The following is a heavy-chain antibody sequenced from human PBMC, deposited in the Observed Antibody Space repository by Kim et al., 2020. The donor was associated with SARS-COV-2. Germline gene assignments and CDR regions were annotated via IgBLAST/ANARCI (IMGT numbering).Heavy chain of an antibody. CDR1: GFTFSSYG. J-gene: IGHJ4*02. Sequence: GGSLRLSCAASGFTFSSYGMNWVRQAPGKGLEWISYISGAGTTMFYADSARGRFTISRDNAKNSLYLQMNSLRDEDTAVYYCAALPRSRATGTTSVDYWGQGTLVTVSS. V-gene: IGHV3-48*02. CDR3: AALPRSRATGTTSVDY. CDR2: ISGAGTTM. D-gene: IGHD1-1*01.